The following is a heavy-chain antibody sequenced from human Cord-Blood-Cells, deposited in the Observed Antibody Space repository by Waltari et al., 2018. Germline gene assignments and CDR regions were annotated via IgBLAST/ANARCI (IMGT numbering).Heavy chain of an antibody. V-gene: IGHV4-38-2*02. CDR3: ALTTPGIAAAGIGYFDL. CDR2: IYHSGST. D-gene: IGHD6-13*01. J-gene: IGHJ2*01. Sequence: QVQLQESGPGLVKPSETLSLPCTVSGYSISSGYYWGWIRQPPGKGLEWIGSIYHSGSTYYNPSLKSRVTISVDTSKNQFSLKLSSVTAADTAVYYCALTTPGIAAAGIGYFDLWGRGTLVTVSS. CDR1: GYSISSGYY.